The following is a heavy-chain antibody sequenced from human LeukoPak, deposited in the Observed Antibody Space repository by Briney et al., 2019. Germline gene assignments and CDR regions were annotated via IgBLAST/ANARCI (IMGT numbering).Heavy chain of an antibody. D-gene: IGHD3-22*01. CDR3: ARGADSSGYYSIFYFDY. V-gene: IGHV4-61*01. CDR1: GDSISSSNYY. Sequence: SETLSLTCTVSGDSISSSNYYWNWIRQPPGKGLEWIGYIYYSGSTNYNPSLKSRVTISVDTSKNQFSLKLSSVTAADTAVYYCARGADSSGYYSIFYFDYWGQGTLVTVSS. J-gene: IGHJ4*02. CDR2: IYYSGST.